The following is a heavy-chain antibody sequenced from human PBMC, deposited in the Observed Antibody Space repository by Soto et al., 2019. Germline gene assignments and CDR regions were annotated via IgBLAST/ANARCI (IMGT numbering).Heavy chain of an antibody. CDR2: ISSSSSSI. CDR1: GFTFSNYD. J-gene: IGHJ4*02. V-gene: IGHV3-48*04. D-gene: IGHD6-19*01. Sequence: PGGSLSLSCAASGFTFSNYDMNWVRQAPGKGLEWVSYISSSSSSIYYADSVKGRFTVSRDNAKNSLYLQMNSLRAEDTAVYYCARDDYSSGWYSFDHWGQGTLVTVSS. CDR3: ARDDYSSGWYSFDH.